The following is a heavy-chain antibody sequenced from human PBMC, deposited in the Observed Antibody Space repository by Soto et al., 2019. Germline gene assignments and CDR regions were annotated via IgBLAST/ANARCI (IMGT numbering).Heavy chain of an antibody. CDR1: RYSFDNYW. Sequence: GESLKISCKGSRYSFDNYWIGWVRQMPGKGLQWMGILYPDDSDPRYSPSFQGQVSISVDNSISTTYLQWSSLKASDTAMYYCAGGGVRGVITRTRDYYGMDVWGQGT. D-gene: IGHD3-10*01. J-gene: IGHJ6*02. CDR2: LYPDDSDP. CDR3: AGGGVRGVITRTRDYYGMDV. V-gene: IGHV5-51*01.